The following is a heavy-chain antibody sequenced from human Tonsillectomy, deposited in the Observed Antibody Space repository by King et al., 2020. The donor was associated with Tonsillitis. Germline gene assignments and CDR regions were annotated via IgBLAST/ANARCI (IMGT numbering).Heavy chain of an antibody. CDR3: AKSLFFDY. Sequence: EVQLVESGGGLVQPGRSLRLSCAASGFTFDDYAMHWVRHAPGKGLEWVSGISWNSGSIGYADSVKGRFTISRDNAKNSLYLQMNSLRAEDTALYYCAKSLFFDYWGQGTLVTVSS. CDR1: GFTFDDYA. J-gene: IGHJ4*02. CDR2: ISWNSGSI. V-gene: IGHV3-9*01.